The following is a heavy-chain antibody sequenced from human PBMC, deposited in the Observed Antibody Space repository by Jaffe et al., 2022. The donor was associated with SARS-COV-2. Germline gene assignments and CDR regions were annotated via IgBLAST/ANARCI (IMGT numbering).Heavy chain of an antibody. CDR2: ITPFNGNT. CDR3: ASSNYGDYPYYYGMDV. D-gene: IGHD4-17*01. Sequence: QMQLVQSGAEVKKTGSSVKVSCKASGYTFTYRYLHWVRQAPGQALEWMGWITPFNGNTNYAQKFQDRVTITRDRSMSTAYMELSSLRSEDTAMYYCASSNYGDYPYYYGMDVWGQGTTVTVSS. J-gene: IGHJ6*02. V-gene: IGHV1-45*02. CDR1: GYTFTYRY.